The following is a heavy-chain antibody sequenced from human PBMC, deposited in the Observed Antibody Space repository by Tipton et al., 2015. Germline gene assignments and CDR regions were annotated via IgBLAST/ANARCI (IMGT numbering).Heavy chain of an antibody. CDR2: ISYSGST. V-gene: IGHV4-59*01. Sequence: TLSLTCSVSSDSISNYYWSWIRQPPGKGLEWMGYISYSGSTHYNPSLKSRVSISLDTSKNHFSLSLTSVTAADTAIYYCARDLEHGMDVWGQGTTVTVSS. D-gene: IGHD5-24*01. J-gene: IGHJ6*02. CDR1: SDSISNYY. CDR3: ARDLEHGMDV.